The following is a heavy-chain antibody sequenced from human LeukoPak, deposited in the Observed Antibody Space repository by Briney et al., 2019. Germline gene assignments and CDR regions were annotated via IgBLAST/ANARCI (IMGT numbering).Heavy chain of an antibody. Sequence: PSETLSLTCAVYGGSFSSYYWGWIRQPPGKGLEWIGSIYYSGSTYYNPSLKSRVTISVDTSKNQFSLKLSSVTAADTAVYYCARHAGTMELELDFVDYWGQGTLVTVSS. CDR2: IYYSGST. D-gene: IGHD1-7*01. CDR3: ARHAGTMELELDFVDY. J-gene: IGHJ4*02. CDR1: GGSFSSYY. V-gene: IGHV4-39*01.